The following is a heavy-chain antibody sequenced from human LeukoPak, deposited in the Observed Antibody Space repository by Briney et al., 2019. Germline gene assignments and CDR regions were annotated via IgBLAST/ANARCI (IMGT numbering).Heavy chain of an antibody. CDR3: ARDGSYYDILTGYVPSGGIWFDP. J-gene: IGHJ5*02. CDR2: FYHGGST. V-gene: IGHV4-38-2*02. CDR1: GYSISTGYY. D-gene: IGHD3-9*01. Sequence: SETLSLTCTVSGYSISTGYYWDWIRQPPGKGLEWIGTFYHGGSTYYNPSLKSRVTISVDTSKNQFSPKLSSVTAADTAVYYCARDGSYYDILTGYVPSGGIWFDPWGQGTLVTVSS.